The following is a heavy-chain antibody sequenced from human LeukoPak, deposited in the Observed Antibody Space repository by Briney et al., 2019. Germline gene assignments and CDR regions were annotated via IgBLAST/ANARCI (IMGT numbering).Heavy chain of an antibody. V-gene: IGHV3-11*01. D-gene: IGHD3-16*02. J-gene: IGHJ4*01. CDR1: GFIFSDYY. CDR3: ARGYYDYVWGTYRY. Sequence: GGSLRLSCAASGFIFSDYYMSWIRQAPGKGLEWVSYISSRGSRIYYADSVKGRFTISRDNAKNSLYLQMNSLRAEDTAVYYCARGYYDYVWGTYRYWGQGTLVTVSS. CDR2: ISSRGSRI.